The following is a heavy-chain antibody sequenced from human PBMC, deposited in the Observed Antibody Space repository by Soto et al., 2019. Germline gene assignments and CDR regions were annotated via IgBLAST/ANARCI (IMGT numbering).Heavy chain of an antibody. CDR2: ISGGGDNT. J-gene: IGHJ3*02. CDR1: GFTFSSYA. V-gene: IGHV3-23*01. Sequence: EVQLLESGGGLVQPGGSLRLSCAASGFTFSSYAMTWVRQAPGKGLEWVSAISGGGDNTYYADSVKGRFTISRDNSKNTMYLQMNSLRAEDTAVYYCAKGLAYYDFWSGGDAFDIWGQGTMVTVSS. D-gene: IGHD3-3*01. CDR3: AKGLAYYDFWSGGDAFDI.